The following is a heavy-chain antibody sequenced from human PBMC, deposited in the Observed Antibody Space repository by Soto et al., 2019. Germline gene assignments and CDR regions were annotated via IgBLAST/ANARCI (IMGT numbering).Heavy chain of an antibody. CDR3: VRTSLVVAAATREDY. J-gene: IGHJ4*02. Sequence: EVQLVESGGGLVQPGGSLRLSCAASGFTFSSYWMHWVRQAPGKGLVWVSRINSDGSSISYADSVKGRFTISRDNAKNTLYLQMNSLRAQDTAVYYCVRTSLVVAAATREDYWGQGTPVTVSS. V-gene: IGHV3-74*01. CDR2: INSDGSSI. CDR1: GFTFSSYW. D-gene: IGHD2-15*01.